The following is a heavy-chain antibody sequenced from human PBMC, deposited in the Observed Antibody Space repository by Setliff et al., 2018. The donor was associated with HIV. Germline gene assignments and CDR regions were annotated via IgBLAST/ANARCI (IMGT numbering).Heavy chain of an antibody. Sequence: SETLSLTCSVSGGSISSHYWTWIRQSPGKGLEWIGSVYYSGSTNYNPSLKSRVTISVDTSKNQFSLKLSSVTAADTAVYYCAREEDYNFWSGYDWFDPWGQGTLVTVSS. CDR2: VYYSGST. CDR3: AREEDYNFWSGYDWFDP. J-gene: IGHJ5*02. CDR1: GGSISSHY. V-gene: IGHV4-59*11. D-gene: IGHD3-3*01.